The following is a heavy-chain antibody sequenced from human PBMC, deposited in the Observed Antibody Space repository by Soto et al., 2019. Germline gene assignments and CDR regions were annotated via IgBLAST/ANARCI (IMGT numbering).Heavy chain of an antibody. D-gene: IGHD2-2*01. V-gene: IGHV3-23*01. CDR1: GFTFSSCA. CDR2: IIDSSGST. J-gene: IGHJ4*02. Sequence: PGGSLRLSCAASGFTFSSCAMGWARQAPGKGLEWVSDIIDSSGSTYYADSVKGRFTISRDNSKNTLYLQMNSLRAEDTAVYYCAKDQGSTLYYFDYWGQGTLVTVSS. CDR3: AKDQGSTLYYFDY.